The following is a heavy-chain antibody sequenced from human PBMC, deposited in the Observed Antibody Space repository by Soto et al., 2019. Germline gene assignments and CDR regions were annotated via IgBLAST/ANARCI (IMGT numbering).Heavy chain of an antibody. CDR1: GFTFSSYE. CDR3: ARESSYYDFWSGPPYGMDV. J-gene: IGHJ6*02. Sequence: PGGSLRLSCAACGFTFSSYEMNWVRQAPGKGLEWVSYISSSGSTIYYADSVEGRFTISRDNAKNSLYLQMNSLRAEDTAVYYCARESSYYDFWSGPPYGMDVWGQGTMVTVS. V-gene: IGHV3-48*03. CDR2: ISSSGSTI. D-gene: IGHD3-3*01.